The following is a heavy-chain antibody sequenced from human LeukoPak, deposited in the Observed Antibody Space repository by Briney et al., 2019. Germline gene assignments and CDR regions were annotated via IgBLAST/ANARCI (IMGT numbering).Heavy chain of an antibody. Sequence: SETLSLTCTVSGGSMSNFYWSWIRQFPGKGLEWIGYIYYSGSTKYNPSLKSRVTMSVDTSKNQFSLKLSSVTAADTAVYYCARTNTYFDYWGQGTLVTVSS. CDR1: GGSMSNFY. J-gene: IGHJ4*02. CDR3: ARTNTYFDY. V-gene: IGHV4-59*01. CDR2: IYYSGST.